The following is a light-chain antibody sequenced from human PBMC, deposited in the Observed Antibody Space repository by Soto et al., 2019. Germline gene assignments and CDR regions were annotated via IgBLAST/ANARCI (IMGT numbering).Light chain of an antibody. J-gene: IGLJ3*02. CDR1: SGHSSYA. Sequence: QPVLTQSPSASASLGASVKLTCTLSSGHSSYAIAWHQQQPEKGPRYLMKLNSDGIHSKGDGIPDRFSGSSSGAERYLTISSLQSEDEADYYCQIWGTGIRVFGGGTKLTVL. CDR2: LNSDGIH. V-gene: IGLV4-69*01. CDR3: QIWGTGIRV.